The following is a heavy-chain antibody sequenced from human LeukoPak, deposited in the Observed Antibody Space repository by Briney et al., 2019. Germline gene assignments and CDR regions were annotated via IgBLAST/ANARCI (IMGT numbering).Heavy chain of an antibody. CDR2: ISYDGSNK. CDR1: GFTFSSYA. D-gene: IGHD4-23*01. V-gene: IGHV3-30*04. CDR3: ARATSVVADYYYYGMDV. Sequence: PGGSLRLSCAASGFTFSSYAMHWVRQAPGKGLEWVAVISYDGSNKYYADSVKGRFTISRDNSKNTLYLQMNSLRAEDMAVYYCARATSVVADYYYYGMDVWGQGTTVTVSS. J-gene: IGHJ6*02.